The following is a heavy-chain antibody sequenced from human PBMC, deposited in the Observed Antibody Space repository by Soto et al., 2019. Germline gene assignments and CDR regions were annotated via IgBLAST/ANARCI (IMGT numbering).Heavy chain of an antibody. CDR3: ARAPAYSTSWLDY. CDR1: GGSISNYY. CDR2: IYTSGST. Sequence: QVQLQESGPGLVKPSETLSLTCTVSGGSISNYYWNWIRQPAGKGLEWIGRIYTSGSTSYNPSLKSLVTMSVDTSKNQFSLKLSSVTAADTAVYYCARAPAYSTSWLDYWGQGILVTVSS. D-gene: IGHD6-13*01. J-gene: IGHJ4*02. V-gene: IGHV4-4*07.